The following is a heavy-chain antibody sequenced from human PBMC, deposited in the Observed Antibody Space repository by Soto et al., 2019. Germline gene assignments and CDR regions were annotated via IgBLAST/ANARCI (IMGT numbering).Heavy chain of an antibody. Sequence: DVQVLESGGDLVQPGGSLRLSCAASGFTFNSYAMSWVRQAPGKGLEWVSSVSAGGDMTYYSDSVTGRFTISRDNSNNALFLQINSLRIEDTALYYCARGDRGGSGSPASYYYSGLDVWGQGTTVTVS. CDR2: VSAGGDMT. D-gene: IGHD3-10*01. J-gene: IGHJ6*02. CDR1: GFTFNSYA. CDR3: ARGDRGGSGSPASYYYSGLDV. V-gene: IGHV3-23*01.